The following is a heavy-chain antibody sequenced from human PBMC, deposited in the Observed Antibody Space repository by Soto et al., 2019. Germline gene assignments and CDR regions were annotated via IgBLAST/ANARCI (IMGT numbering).Heavy chain of an antibody. CDR2: IKSKTDGGIT. CDR1: GFTFSNAW. Sequence: GSLRLSCAASGFTFSNAWMSWVRQAPGKGLEWVGRIKSKTDGGITDYAAPVKGRFTISRDDSKNTLYLQMNSLKTEDTAVYYCTTDGSSWYDYYYGMDVWGQGTTLTVSS. CDR3: TTDGSSWYDYYYGMDV. V-gene: IGHV3-15*01. D-gene: IGHD6-13*01. J-gene: IGHJ6*02.